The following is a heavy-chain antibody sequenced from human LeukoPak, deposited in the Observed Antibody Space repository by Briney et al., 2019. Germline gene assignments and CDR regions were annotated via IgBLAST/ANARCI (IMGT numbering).Heavy chain of an antibody. V-gene: IGHV4-61*02. D-gene: IGHD3-10*01. CDR2: IYSSGST. CDR1: GGSISSGSYY. Sequence: PSETLSLTCTVSGGSISSGSYYWSWIRQPAGKGLEWIGRIYSSGSTNYNPSLKSRVTISVDTSKNQFSLKLSSVTAADTAVYYRARDGYYYGSGADYWGQGTLDTVSS. CDR3: ARDGYYYGSGADY. J-gene: IGHJ4*02.